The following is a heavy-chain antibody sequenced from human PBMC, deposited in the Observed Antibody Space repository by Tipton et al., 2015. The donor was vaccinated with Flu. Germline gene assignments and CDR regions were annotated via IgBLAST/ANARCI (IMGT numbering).Heavy chain of an antibody. CDR1: GYSFTSYW. CDR3: ARLFSGPTRILPHYSDY. D-gene: IGHD2/OR15-2a*01. Sequence: VQLVQSGAEVKKPGESLRMSCKGSGYSFTSYWIGWVRQMPGKGLEWMGIIYPGDSDTRYSPSFQGQVTISADKSISTAYLQWNSLKASDTAMYYCARLFSGPTRILPHYSDYWGQGTLVTVSS. CDR2: IYPGDSDT. V-gene: IGHV5-51*01. J-gene: IGHJ4*02.